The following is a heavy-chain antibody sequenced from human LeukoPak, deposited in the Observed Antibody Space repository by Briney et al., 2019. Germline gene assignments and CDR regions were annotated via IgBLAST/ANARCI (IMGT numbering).Heavy chain of an antibody. Sequence: SETLSLTCAVYGGSFSGYYWSWIRQPPGKGPEWIGEINHSGSTNYNPSLKSRVTISVDTSKNQFSLKLSSVTAADTAVYYCARVYDFWSGHFDYWGQGTLVTVSS. D-gene: IGHD3/OR15-3a*01. CDR2: INHSGST. V-gene: IGHV4-34*01. CDR3: ARVYDFWSGHFDY. J-gene: IGHJ4*02. CDR1: GGSFSGYY.